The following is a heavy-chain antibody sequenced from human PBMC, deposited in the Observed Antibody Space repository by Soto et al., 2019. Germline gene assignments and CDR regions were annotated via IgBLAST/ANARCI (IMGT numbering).Heavy chain of an antibody. D-gene: IGHD2-21*01. CDR2: IYYSGST. J-gene: IGHJ4*02. CDR3: ARDPRRAIRFDY. Sequence: TLSLTCTVSGGSISSSSYYWGWIRQPPGKGLEWIGSIYYSGSTYYNPSLKSRVTISVDTSKSQFSLKLSSVTAADTAVYYCARDPRRAIRFDYWGQGTLVTVSS. V-gene: IGHV4-39*02. CDR1: GGSISSSSYY.